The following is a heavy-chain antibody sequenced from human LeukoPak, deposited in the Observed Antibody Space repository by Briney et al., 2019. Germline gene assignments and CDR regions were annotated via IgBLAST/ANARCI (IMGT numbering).Heavy chain of an antibody. V-gene: IGHV4-59*01. CDR2: IYYSGST. Sequence: SETLSLTCTVSGGSISSYYWSWIRQPPGKGLEWIGYIYYSGSTNCNPSLKSRVTISVDTSKNQFSLKLSSVTAADTAVYYCARVRPGRWLQDYWGQGTLVTVSS. CDR3: ARVRPGRWLQDY. D-gene: IGHD5-24*01. CDR1: GGSISSYY. J-gene: IGHJ4*02.